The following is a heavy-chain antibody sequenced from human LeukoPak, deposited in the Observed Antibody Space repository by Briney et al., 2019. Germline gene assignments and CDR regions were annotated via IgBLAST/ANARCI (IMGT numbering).Heavy chain of an antibody. CDR1: GFTFSSDG. CDR2: ISYDGSNK. CDR3: AKDRTDGVVPGWFDP. V-gene: IGHV3-30*18. D-gene: IGHD2-2*01. Sequence: GGSLRLSCAASGFTFSSDGMHWVRQAPGKGLEWVAVISYDGSNKYYADSVKGRFTISRDNSKNTLYLQMNSLRAEDTAVYYCAKDRTDGVVPGWFDPWGQGTLVTVSS. J-gene: IGHJ5*02.